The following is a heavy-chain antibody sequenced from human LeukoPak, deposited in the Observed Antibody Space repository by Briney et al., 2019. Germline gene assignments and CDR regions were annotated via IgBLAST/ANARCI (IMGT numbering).Heavy chain of an antibody. D-gene: IGHD6-13*01. CDR3: ARVKMSSSWPPGAGSSRFDP. Sequence: GASVTVSCKASGYTFTAYYIHWVRQAPGQRLEWMGWVSPNNGGTNYAQKFQGRVTMTRDTSISTAYMELSRLRSDDTAVYYCARVKMSSSWPPGAGSSRFDPWGQGTLVTVSS. CDR2: VSPNNGGT. CDR1: GYTFTAYY. J-gene: IGHJ5*02. V-gene: IGHV1-2*02.